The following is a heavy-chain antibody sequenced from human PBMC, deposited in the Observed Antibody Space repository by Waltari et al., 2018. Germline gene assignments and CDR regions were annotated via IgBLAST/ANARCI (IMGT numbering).Heavy chain of an antibody. J-gene: IGHJ4*02. D-gene: IGHD2-21*01. CDR2: IYHSGST. CDR1: GYSISSGYY. V-gene: IGHV4-38-2*01. CDR3: TISENCGGDCYSS. Sequence: QVQLQESGPGLVKPSETLSLTCAVSGYSISSGYYWGWIRQPPGKGLEWIGSIYHSGSTYYNPSLKSRVTISVDTSKNQFSLKLSSVTAADTAVYYCTISENCGGDCYSSWGQGTLVTVSS.